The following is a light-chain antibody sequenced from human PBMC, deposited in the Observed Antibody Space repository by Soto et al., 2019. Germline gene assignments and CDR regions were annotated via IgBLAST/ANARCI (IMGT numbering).Light chain of an antibody. J-gene: IGKJ1*01. CDR1: QSVGSH. Sequence: DIVMTQSPASLCVSPGEGGSLXCRASQSVGSHFVWYQQKPGEAPRHLIYGASSRAHGSPHRFSGSGSGTDFTRPISRLEPEDFAVYYCQQYDSSPKTFGQGTKVDIK. V-gene: IGKV3-20*01. CDR2: GAS. CDR3: QQYDSSPKT.